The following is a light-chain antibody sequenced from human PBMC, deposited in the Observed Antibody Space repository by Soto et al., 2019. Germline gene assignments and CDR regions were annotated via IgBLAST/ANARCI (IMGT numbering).Light chain of an antibody. CDR3: SSYTRSDTRV. CDR2: EVS. V-gene: IGLV2-14*01. CDR1: SSDVGAYNF. J-gene: IGLJ1*01. Sequence: QSVLTQPASVSGSPGQSITISCTGTSSDVGAYNFVSWYQQHPGKAPKLMIYEVSNRPSGVSNRFSGSKSGNTASLTISGLQTEDEADYYCSSYTRSDTRVFGTGTKVTVL.